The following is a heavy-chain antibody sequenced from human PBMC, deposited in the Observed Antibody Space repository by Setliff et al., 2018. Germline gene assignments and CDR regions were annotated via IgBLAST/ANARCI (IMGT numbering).Heavy chain of an antibody. CDR1: GYTFKTYG. CDR3: ATLDPMVRGVMSPYYFDY. V-gene: IGHV1-69*10. CDR2: IIPILGIA. J-gene: IGHJ4*02. D-gene: IGHD3-10*01. Sequence: GASVKVSCKASGYTFKTYGFTWVRQAPGQGLEWMGGIIPILGIANYAQKFQGRVTITADKSTGTAYMELSSLRSEDTAVYYCATLDPMVRGVMSPYYFDYWGQGTLVTVSS.